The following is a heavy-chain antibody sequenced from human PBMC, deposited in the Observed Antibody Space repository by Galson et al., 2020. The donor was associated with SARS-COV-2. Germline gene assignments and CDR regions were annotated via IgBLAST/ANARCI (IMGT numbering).Heavy chain of an antibody. CDR2: IWYDGNNK. V-gene: IGHV3-33*06. D-gene: IGHD3-22*01. CDR1: GFTFSSYG. J-gene: IGHJ4*02. CDR3: AKSPMGDSSGYYFDY. Sequence: GESLKISCAASGFTFSSYGMHWVRQAPGKGLEWVAVIWYDGNNKYYADSVKGRFTISRDNSKNTLYLQMNSLRAEDTAVYYCAKSPMGDSSGYYFDYWGQGTLVTVSS.